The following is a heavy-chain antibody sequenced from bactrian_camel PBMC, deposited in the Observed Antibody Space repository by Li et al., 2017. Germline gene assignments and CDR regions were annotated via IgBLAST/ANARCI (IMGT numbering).Heavy chain of an antibody. J-gene: IGHJ6*01. V-gene: IGHV3S53*01. CDR1: YWPSSRKC. CDR2: ISPGGSVR. Sequence: HVQLVESGGGSVQAGGSLRLSCKYNYWPSSRKCMAWFRQFPGKERGGVAWISPGGSVRTYADSVKGRFTISRDNAKNTVYLQMNSLKPEDTALYYCAAVRLSPGRPWDFRYWGQGTQVTVS. D-gene: IGHD4*01. CDR3: AAVRLSPGRPWDFRY.